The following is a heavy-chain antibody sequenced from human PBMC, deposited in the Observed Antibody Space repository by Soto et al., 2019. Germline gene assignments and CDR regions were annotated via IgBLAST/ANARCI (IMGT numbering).Heavy chain of an antibody. D-gene: IGHD6-13*01. Sequence: EVQLLESGGGLVQPGGSLRLSCAASGFTFSSYAMSWVRQAPGKGLEWVSAISGSGGSTYYADSVKGRFTISRDNSKNTLYLQMNSLRAEDTAVYYCARPRIAAAGTGRYFDYWGQGTLVTVSS. CDR2: ISGSGGST. V-gene: IGHV3-23*01. J-gene: IGHJ4*02. CDR1: GFTFSSYA. CDR3: ARPRIAAAGTGRYFDY.